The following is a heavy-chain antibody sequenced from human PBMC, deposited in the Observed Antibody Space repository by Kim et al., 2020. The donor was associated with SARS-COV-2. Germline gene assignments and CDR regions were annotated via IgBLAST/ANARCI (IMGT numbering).Heavy chain of an antibody. V-gene: IGHV3-11*04. J-gene: IGHJ4*02. D-gene: IGHD1-26*01. Sequence: SSSGSTIYYADSVKGRFTISRDNAKNSLYLQMNSLRAEDTAVYYCARGSEWGQGTLVTVSS. CDR3: ARGSE. CDR2: SSSGSTI.